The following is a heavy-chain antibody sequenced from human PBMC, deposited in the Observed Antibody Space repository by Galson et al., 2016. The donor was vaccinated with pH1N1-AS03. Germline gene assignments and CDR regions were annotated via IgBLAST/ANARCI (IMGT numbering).Heavy chain of an antibody. CDR3: ARVPYSYGMDV. V-gene: IGHV3-23*01. J-gene: IGHJ6*02. Sequence: SLRLSCAASGFTFSSYAMSWVRQAPGKGLEWVASIIGAGGVPYYAGSVKGRFAVSRDNAKNSLYLQMNSLRAEDTAVYYCARVPYSYGMDVWGQGTTVTVSS. CDR2: IIGAGGVP. CDR1: GFTFSSYA.